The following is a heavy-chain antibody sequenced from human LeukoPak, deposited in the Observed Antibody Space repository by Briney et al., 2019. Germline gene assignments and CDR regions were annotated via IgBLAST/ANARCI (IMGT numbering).Heavy chain of an antibody. Sequence: PSETLSLTCTVSGGSISSYYWSWIRQPPGKGLEWIGYTYYSGSTNYNPSLKSRVTISVDTSKNQFSLKLSSVTAADTAVYYCARGIRVGATVFDYWGQGTLVTVSS. V-gene: IGHV4-59*01. J-gene: IGHJ4*02. D-gene: IGHD1-26*01. CDR2: TYYSGST. CDR3: ARGIRVGATVFDY. CDR1: GGSISSYY.